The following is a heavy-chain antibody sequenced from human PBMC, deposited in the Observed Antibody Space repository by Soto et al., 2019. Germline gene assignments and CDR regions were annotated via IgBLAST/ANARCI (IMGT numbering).Heavy chain of an antibody. V-gene: IGHV3-53*01. Sequence: EVQLVESGGGLIQPGGSLRLSGAASGFTVSSNYMSWVRQAPGKGLEWVSVIYSGGSTYYADSVKGRFTISRDNSKNTLYLQMKSLRAEDTAVYYCARDRVESGYPEYFQHWGQGTLVTVSS. CDR2: IYSGGST. CDR3: ARDRVESGYPEYFQH. D-gene: IGHD3-22*01. CDR1: GFTVSSNY. J-gene: IGHJ1*01.